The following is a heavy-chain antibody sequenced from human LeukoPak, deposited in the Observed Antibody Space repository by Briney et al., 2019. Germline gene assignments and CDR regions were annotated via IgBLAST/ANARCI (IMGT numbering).Heavy chain of an antibody. D-gene: IGHD2/OR15-2a*01. CDR3: TRLSSLIGVDP. J-gene: IGHJ5*02. Sequence: GGSLRLSCAAPGFTSSGSAMHWVRQASGKGLEWVGRIRSKANSYATAYAASVKGRFTISRDDSKNTAYLQMNSLKTEDTAVYYCTRLSSLIGVDPWGQGTLVTVSP. V-gene: IGHV3-73*01. CDR1: GFTSSGSA. CDR2: IRSKANSYAT.